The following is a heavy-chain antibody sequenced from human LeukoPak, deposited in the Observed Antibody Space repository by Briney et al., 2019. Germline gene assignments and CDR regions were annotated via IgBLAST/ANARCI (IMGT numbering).Heavy chain of an antibody. D-gene: IGHD2-21*01. V-gene: IGHV3-23*01. J-gene: IGHJ4*02. CDR3: ARGCGGDCHGGVFDY. Sequence: GGSLRLSCAASGFTFSSYAMSWVRQAPGKGLEWVSAISGSGGSTYYADSVKGRFTISRDNSKNTLYLQMNSLRAEDTAVYYCARGCGGDCHGGVFDYWGQGTLVTVSS. CDR2: ISGSGGST. CDR1: GFTFSSYA.